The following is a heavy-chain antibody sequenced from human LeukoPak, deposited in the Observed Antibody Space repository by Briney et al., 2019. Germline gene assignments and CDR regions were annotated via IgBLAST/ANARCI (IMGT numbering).Heavy chain of an antibody. CDR3: AILNHPDGRVY. D-gene: IGHD5-24*01. Sequence: PGESLKISCQGFGYTFATSWIGWVRQLPGKGLVWMAIIYAGNSDTKYSPSFQGQVSISTDRSISTAYLQWSSLQASDTTIYFCAILNHPDGRVYWGQGTLVTVSS. J-gene: IGHJ4*02. CDR2: IYAGNSDT. CDR1: GYTFATSW. V-gene: IGHV5-51*01.